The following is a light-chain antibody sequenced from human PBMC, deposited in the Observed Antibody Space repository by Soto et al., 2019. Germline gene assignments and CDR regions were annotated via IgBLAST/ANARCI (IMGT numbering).Light chain of an antibody. CDR2: AAS. CDR1: QSISSY. Sequence: DIQMTQSPSSLSASVGDRVTITCRASQSISSYLNWYQQKPGKAPKLLIYAASSLETGVPSRFSGSGSGTAFTLTISSLQPEDSATYYCQQGYNTPFTFGQGTKVDIK. CDR3: QQGYNTPFT. J-gene: IGKJ2*01. V-gene: IGKV1-39*01.